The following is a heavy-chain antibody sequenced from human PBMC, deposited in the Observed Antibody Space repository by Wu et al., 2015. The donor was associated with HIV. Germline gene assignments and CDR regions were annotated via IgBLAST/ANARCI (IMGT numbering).Heavy chain of an antibody. V-gene: IGHV1-69*05. D-gene: IGHD3-10*02. CDR2: FIPMFGTA. CDR1: GATFISYT. J-gene: IGHJ6*02. CDR3: ARDLARETMIRDRPRYGLDV. Sequence: QVQLMQSGAEVKKPGSSVKVSCKASGATFISYTNTWVRQAPGQGLEWMGGFIPMFGTANYAQKFQGRLTITTDESTATGYMELSSLRSEDTAVYFCARDLARETMIRDRPRYGLDVWGQGTTVTVSS.